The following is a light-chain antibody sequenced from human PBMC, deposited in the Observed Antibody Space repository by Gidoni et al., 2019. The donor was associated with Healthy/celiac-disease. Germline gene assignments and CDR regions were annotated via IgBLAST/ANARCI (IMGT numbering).Light chain of an antibody. J-gene: IGLJ2*01. CDR3: SSYTSSSTLV. V-gene: IGLV2-14*01. CDR2: EVS. Sequence: QSTLPQPASVCASPGPSITISCTGTSSDVGGYNYVSWYQQHPGKAPKLMIYEVSHRPSGVSNRFSGSKSGNTASLTISGLQAEDEADYYCSSYTSSSTLVFGGGTKLTVL. CDR1: SSDVGGYNY.